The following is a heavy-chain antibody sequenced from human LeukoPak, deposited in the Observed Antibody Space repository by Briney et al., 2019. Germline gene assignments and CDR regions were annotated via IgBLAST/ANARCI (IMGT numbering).Heavy chain of an antibody. D-gene: IGHD4-17*01. V-gene: IGHV4-39*07. CDR3: AILSGTVTRDFDY. Sequence: SETLSLTCTVSGGSISSSSYYWGWIRQPPGKGLEWIGSIYYSGSTYYNPSLKSRVTISVDTSKNQFSLKLSSVTAADTAVYYCAILSGTVTRDFDYWGQGTLVTVSS. CDR2: IYYSGST. J-gene: IGHJ4*02. CDR1: GGSISSSSYY.